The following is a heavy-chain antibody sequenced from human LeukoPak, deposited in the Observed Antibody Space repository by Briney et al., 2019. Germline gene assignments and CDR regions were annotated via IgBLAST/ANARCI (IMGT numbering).Heavy chain of an antibody. V-gene: IGHV1-18*01. D-gene: IGHD5-18*01. CDR3: ARIWIQLWLRKNYYYMDV. CDR2: ISAYNGNT. J-gene: IGHJ6*03. Sequence: ASVKVSCKASGYTFTSYGISWVRQAPGQGLEWMGWISAYNGNTNYAHKPHGRVTTTTDKSTSTAYMVLRSLRSADTAVYYCARIWIQLWLRKNYYYMDVWGKGTTVTVSS. CDR1: GYTFTSYG.